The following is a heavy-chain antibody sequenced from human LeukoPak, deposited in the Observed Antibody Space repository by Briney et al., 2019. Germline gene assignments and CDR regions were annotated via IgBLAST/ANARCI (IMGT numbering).Heavy chain of an antibody. CDR3: ARQRVEVVIASIYFDY. Sequence: PSETLSLTCTVSGGSISSSSYYWGWIRQPPGKGLEWIGSIYYSGSTYYNPSLKSRVTISVDTSKNQFSLKLSPVTAADTAVYYCARQRVEVVIASIYFDYWGQGTLVTVSS. V-gene: IGHV4-39*01. CDR2: IYYSGST. J-gene: IGHJ4*02. D-gene: IGHD2-21*01. CDR1: GGSISSSSYY.